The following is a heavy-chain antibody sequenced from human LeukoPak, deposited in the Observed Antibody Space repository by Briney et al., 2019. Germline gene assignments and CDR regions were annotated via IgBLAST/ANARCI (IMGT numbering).Heavy chain of an antibody. J-gene: IGHJ1*01. CDR3: ARDRMSRAPTYFHH. D-gene: IGHD2-2*01. CDR2: VSGDGGRT. V-gene: IGHV3-43*02. CDR1: GFTFDEVA. Sequence: GGSLRLSCAASGFTFDEVAMHRVRQAPGKGLEWVSFVSGDGGRTDYADSVKGRFTISRDNSKNSLYLQMNSLTAEDTAFYFCARDRMSRAPTYFHHWGQGTLVTVSA.